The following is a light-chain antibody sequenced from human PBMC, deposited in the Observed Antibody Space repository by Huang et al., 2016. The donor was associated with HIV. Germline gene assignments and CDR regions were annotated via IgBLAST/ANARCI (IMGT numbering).Light chain of an antibody. Sequence: EIVLTQSPGTLSLSPGERATLSCRASQSISSSYLAGYQQKPGQAPRLLIFGASSRATGIPDRFSGSGSGTDFTLIISRLEPEDFAVFYCQQYGSSPPTFGQGTKVEIK. J-gene: IGKJ1*01. CDR2: GAS. V-gene: IGKV3-20*01. CDR1: QSISSSY. CDR3: QQYGSSPPT.